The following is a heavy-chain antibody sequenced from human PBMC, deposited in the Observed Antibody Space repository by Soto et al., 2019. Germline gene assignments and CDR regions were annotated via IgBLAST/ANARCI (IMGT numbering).Heavy chain of an antibody. V-gene: IGHV4-4*07. CDR1: GGSLSKYY. CDR3: ARDNNDFWSLYPLAFDY. D-gene: IGHD3-3*01. Sequence: SETLSLTCSVSGGSLSKYYWSWIRQPAGKGLEWIGRISTSGHVVSKVSLRSRLTMSVDMSNNHFSLKLTSVATADTAVYYCARDNNDFWSLYPLAFDYWGQGALVTVSS. CDR2: ISTSGHV. J-gene: IGHJ4*02.